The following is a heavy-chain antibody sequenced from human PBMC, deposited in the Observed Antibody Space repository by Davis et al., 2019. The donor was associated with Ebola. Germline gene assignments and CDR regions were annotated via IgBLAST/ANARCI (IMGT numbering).Heavy chain of an antibody. CDR1: GFTFSSYA. D-gene: IGHD3-3*01. Sequence: GGSLRLSCAASGFTFSSYAMSWVRQAPGKGLECVSAISGSGGSTYYADSVKGRFTISRDDSKNTAYLQMNSLKTEDTAVYYCARGHPDYDFWSGYPSPRYGMDVWGQGTTVTVSS. CDR2: ISGSGGST. J-gene: IGHJ6*02. V-gene: IGHV3-23*01. CDR3: ARGHPDYDFWSGYPSPRYGMDV.